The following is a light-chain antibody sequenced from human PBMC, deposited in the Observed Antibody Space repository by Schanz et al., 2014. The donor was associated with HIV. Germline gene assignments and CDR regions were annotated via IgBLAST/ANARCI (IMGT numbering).Light chain of an antibody. V-gene: IGKV3-15*01. Sequence: EIVLTQSPATLSLSPGERATLSCRASQSVSSYLAWYQQKPGQAPRLLIYGASNMAPGIPARFSGSGSGTEFTLTISSLQAEDFAVYYCQHYDTSPPWPFGQGTKVERK. CDR1: QSVSSY. J-gene: IGKJ1*01. CDR3: QHYDTSPPWP. CDR2: GAS.